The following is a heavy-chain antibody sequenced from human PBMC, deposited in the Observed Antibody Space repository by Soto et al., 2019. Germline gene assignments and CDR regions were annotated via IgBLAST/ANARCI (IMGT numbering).Heavy chain of an antibody. CDR3: ASIAARGVFVDY. V-gene: IGHV3-21*01. Sequence: LRLSCAASGFTFSSYSMNWVRQAPGKGLEWVSSISSSSSYIYYADSVKGRFTISRDNAKNSLYLQMNSLRAEDTAVYYCASIAARGVFVDYWGQGTLVTVSS. J-gene: IGHJ4*02. CDR2: ISSSSSYI. D-gene: IGHD6-6*01. CDR1: GFTFSSYS.